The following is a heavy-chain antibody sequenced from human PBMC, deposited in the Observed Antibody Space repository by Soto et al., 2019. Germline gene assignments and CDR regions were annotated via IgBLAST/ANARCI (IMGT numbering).Heavy chain of an antibody. CDR2: IWYDGSNK. Sequence: QVQLVESGGGVVQPGRSLRLSCAASGFTFSSYGMHWVRQAPGKGLEWVAVIWYDGSNKYYADSVKGRFTISRDNSKNTLYPQMNSLRAEDTAVYYCAREAFQEPFFDYWGQGTLVTVSS. J-gene: IGHJ4*02. D-gene: IGHD1-26*01. V-gene: IGHV3-33*01. CDR1: GFTFSSYG. CDR3: AREAFQEPFFDY.